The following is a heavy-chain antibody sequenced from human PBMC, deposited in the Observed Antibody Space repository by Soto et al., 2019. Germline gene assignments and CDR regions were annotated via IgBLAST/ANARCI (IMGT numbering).Heavy chain of an antibody. D-gene: IGHD3-22*01. Sequence: SETLSLTCSVSGGSISSGGYYWSWIRQHPGKGLEWIGYIYYSGSTYYNPSLKSRVTISVDTSKNQFSLKLSSVTAADTALYYCPRVPDRSGYYPPLDHWRQGTLVTASS. CDR1: GGSISSGGYY. J-gene: IGHJ4*02. CDR2: IYYSGST. CDR3: PRVPDRSGYYPPLDH. V-gene: IGHV4-31*03.